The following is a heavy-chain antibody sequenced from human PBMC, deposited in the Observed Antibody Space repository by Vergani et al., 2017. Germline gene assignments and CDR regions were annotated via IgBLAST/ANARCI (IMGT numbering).Heavy chain of an antibody. D-gene: IGHD1-26*01. CDR3: ARSMYSGSYSAFDY. Sequence: QVQLVQSGAEVKKPGSSVKVSCKASGGTFSSYAISWVRQAPGQGLEWMGGIIPIFGTANYAQTFQGRVTITADKSTSTDYMELSRLRSEDTAVYYCARSMYSGSYSAFDYWGQGTLVTVSS. CDR1: GGTFSSYA. V-gene: IGHV1-69*06. CDR2: IIPIFGTA. J-gene: IGHJ4*02.